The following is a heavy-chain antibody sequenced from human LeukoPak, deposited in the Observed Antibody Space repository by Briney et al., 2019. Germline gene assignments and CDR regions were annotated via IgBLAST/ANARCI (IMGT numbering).Heavy chain of an antibody. J-gene: IGHJ5*02. D-gene: IGHD3-3*01. V-gene: IGHV4-30-4*01. CDR3: VRERADYDFWSGSYNWFDP. Sequence: SQTLSLTCTVSGGSISSGDYYWSWIRQPPGKGLEWIGYIYYSGSTYYNPSLKSRVTISVDTSKNQFSLKLSSVTAADTAVYYCVRERADYDFWSGSYNWFDPWGQGTLVTVSS. CDR2: IYYSGST. CDR1: GGSISSGDYY.